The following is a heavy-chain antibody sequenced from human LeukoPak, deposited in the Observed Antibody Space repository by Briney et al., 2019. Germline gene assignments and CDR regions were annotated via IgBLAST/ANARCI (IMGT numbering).Heavy chain of an antibody. Sequence: GRSLRLSCAASGFTFSSYGMHWVRQAPGKGLEWVAVISYDGSNKYYADSVKGRSTISRDNSKNTLYLQMNSLRAEDTAVYYCAKDFSIRRYYFDYWGQGTLVTVSS. CDR2: ISYDGSNK. CDR3: AKDFSIRRYYFDY. D-gene: IGHD2/OR15-2a*01. V-gene: IGHV3-30*18. CDR1: GFTFSSYG. J-gene: IGHJ4*02.